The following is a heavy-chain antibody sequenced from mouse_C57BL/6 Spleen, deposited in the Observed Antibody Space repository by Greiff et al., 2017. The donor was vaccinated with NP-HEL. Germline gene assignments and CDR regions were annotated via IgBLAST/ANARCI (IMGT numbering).Heavy chain of an antibody. Sequence: EVKLVESGGGLVQPGGSLKLSCAASGFTFSDYYMYWVRQTPEKRLEWVAYISNGGGSTYYPDTVKGRFTISRDNAKNTLYLQMSRLKSEDTAMYYCARVSYWYFDVWGTGTTVTVSS. CDR3: ARVSYWYFDV. J-gene: IGHJ1*03. CDR2: ISNGGGST. V-gene: IGHV5-12*01. CDR1: GFTFSDYY.